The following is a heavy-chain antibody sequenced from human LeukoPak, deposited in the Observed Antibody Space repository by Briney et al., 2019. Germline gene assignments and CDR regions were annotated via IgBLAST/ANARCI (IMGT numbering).Heavy chain of an antibody. CDR1: GLTSSSSW. CDR2: ISFDGSNK. V-gene: IGHV3-30-3*01. D-gene: IGHD2-21*02. J-gene: IGHJ4*02. CDR3: AREGSYCGGACYSNYYFDY. Sequence: GGSLRLSCAVSGLTSSSSWMDWVRQAPGKGLEWVADISFDGSNKYYTDSVKGRFTISRDNSKNTLYLQMNSLRPEDTAVYYCAREGSYCGGACYSNYYFDYWGQGTLVTVSS.